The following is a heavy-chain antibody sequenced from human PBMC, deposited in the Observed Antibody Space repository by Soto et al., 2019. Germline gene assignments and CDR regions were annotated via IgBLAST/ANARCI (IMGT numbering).Heavy chain of an antibody. CDR1: GYMFNRNG. CDR2: INVYNEKT. Sequence: ASVKVSCKASGYMFNRNGIGWERQAPGHGPEWMAWINVYNEKTDYAQKFQGRVTLTTDTSTSTAYMELRSLRSDDTAVYYCARVPGPVVVGPCRFDPWGQGTLVAVSS. V-gene: IGHV1-18*04. J-gene: IGHJ5*02. CDR3: ARVPGPVVVGPCRFDP. D-gene: IGHD3-22*01.